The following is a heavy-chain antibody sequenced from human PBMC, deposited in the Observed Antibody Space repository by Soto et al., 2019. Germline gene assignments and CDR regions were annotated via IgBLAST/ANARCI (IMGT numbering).Heavy chain of an antibody. CDR2: ISAYNGNT. CDR1: GYTFTSNG. D-gene: IGHD4-17*01. J-gene: IGHJ5*02. V-gene: IGHV1-18*01. CDR3: ARGKTTVTTMGWFDP. Sequence: QVQLVQSGAEVKKPGASVKVSCKASGYTFTSNGISWVRQPPGQGLEGMGWISAYNGNTNYAQKLQGRVTMTTDTSTSTAYMELRSLRSDDTAVYYCARGKTTVTTMGWFDPWGQGTLVTVSS.